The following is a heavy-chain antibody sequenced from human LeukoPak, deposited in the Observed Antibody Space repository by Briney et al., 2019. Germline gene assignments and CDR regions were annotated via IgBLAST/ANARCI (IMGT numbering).Heavy chain of an antibody. CDR2: IYYSGST. V-gene: IGHV4-30-4*01. Sequence: PSQTLSLTCTVSGGSISSGDYYWSWIRQPPGKGLEWIGYIYYSGSTYYNPSPKSRVTISVDTSKNQFSLKLSSVTAADTAVYYCVRDAPLYYGSGSYSPTYGMDVWGQGTTVTVSS. D-gene: IGHD3-10*01. J-gene: IGHJ6*02. CDR1: GGSISSGDYY. CDR3: VRDAPLYYGSGSYSPTYGMDV.